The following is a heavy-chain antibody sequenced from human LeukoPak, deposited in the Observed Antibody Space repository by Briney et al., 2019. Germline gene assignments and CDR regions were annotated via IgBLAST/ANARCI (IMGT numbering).Heavy chain of an antibody. CDR2: IYYSGST. CDR3: ARGPRYYGSGSYDY. V-gene: IGHV4-39*07. CDR1: GGSISSSSYY. J-gene: IGHJ4*02. Sequence: SETLSLTCTVSGGSISSSSYYWGWIRQPPGTGLEWIGSIYYSGSTYYNPSLKSRVTISVDTSKNQFSLKLSSVTAADTAVYYCARGPRYYGSGSYDYWGQGTLVTVSS. D-gene: IGHD3-10*01.